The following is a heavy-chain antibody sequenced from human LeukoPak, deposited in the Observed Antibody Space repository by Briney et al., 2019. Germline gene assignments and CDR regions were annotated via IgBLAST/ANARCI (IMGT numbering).Heavy chain of an antibody. CDR2: ISSSGSTI. V-gene: IGHV3-48*03. Sequence: GGSLRLSCAASGFTFSSYEMNWVRQAPGKGLEWVSYISSSGSTIYYADSVKGRFTISRDNAKNSLYLQMNSLRAEDTAVYYCARGGSSWDFHYYYYMDVWGQATTVTVSS. CDR1: GFTFSSYE. D-gene: IGHD6-13*01. CDR3: ARGGSSWDFHYYYYMDV. J-gene: IGHJ6*03.